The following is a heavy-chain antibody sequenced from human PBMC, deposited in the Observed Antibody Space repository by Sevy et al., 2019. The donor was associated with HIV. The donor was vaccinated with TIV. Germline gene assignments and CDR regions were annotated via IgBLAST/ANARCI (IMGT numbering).Heavy chain of an antibody. CDR1: GYDFTTYW. D-gene: IGHD3-10*01. Sequence: GESLKISCKASGYDFTTYWIGWVRQVPGKGLEWMGIIYPGDSDTIYSPSFQGQVTISVDKSITTAHLQWSRLKASDTAMYYCARGARGTLPSYYYYTLNVWGQGTTVTVSS. J-gene: IGHJ6*02. CDR2: IYPGDSDT. CDR3: ARGARGTLPSYYYYTLNV. V-gene: IGHV5-51*01.